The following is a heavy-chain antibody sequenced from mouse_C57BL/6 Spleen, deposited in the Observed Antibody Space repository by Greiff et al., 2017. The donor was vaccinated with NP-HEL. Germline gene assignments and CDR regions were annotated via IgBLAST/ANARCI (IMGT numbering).Heavy chain of an antibody. J-gene: IGHJ1*03. CDR1: GYTFTSYW. Sequence: QVQLKESGAELAKPGASVKLSCKASGYTFTSYWMHWVKQRPGQGLEWIGYINPSSGYTKYNQKFKDKATLTADKSSSTAYMQLSSLTYEDSAVYYCARYYGSRDWYFDVWGTGTTVTDSS. V-gene: IGHV1-7*01. CDR2: INPSSGYT. D-gene: IGHD1-1*01. CDR3: ARYYGSRDWYFDV.